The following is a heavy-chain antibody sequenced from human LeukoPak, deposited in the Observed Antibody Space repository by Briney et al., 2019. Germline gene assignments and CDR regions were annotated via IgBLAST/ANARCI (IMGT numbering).Heavy chain of an antibody. CDR3: ARGGYDSPFDY. Sequence: GASVKVSCKASGYTFTSYYMHWVRQAPGQGLEWMGIINPSGGSTSYAQKLQGRVTMTTDTSTSTAYMELRSLRSDDTAVYYCARGGYDSPFDYWGQGTLVTVSS. CDR2: INPSGGST. V-gene: IGHV1-46*01. D-gene: IGHD5-12*01. CDR1: GYTFTSYY. J-gene: IGHJ4*02.